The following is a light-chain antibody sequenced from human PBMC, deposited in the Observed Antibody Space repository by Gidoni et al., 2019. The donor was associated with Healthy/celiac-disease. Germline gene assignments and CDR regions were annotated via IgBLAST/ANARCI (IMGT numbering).Light chain of an antibody. J-gene: IGKJ1*01. CDR2: AAS. CDR3: QQLNSYPVA. Sequence: IQLTQSPSFLSAPVGDRVTITCRASQGISSYLAWYQQKPGKAPKLLIYAASTLQSGVPSRFSGSGSGTEFTLTISSLQPEDFATYYCQQLNSYPVAFGQGTKVEIK. CDR1: QGISSY. V-gene: IGKV1-9*01.